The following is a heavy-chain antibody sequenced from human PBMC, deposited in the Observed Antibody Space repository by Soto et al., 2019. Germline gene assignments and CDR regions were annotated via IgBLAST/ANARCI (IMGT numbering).Heavy chain of an antibody. CDR3: AKDKAAFTKDATFDS. CDR1: GLKSSFSNYA. J-gene: IGHJ5*01. CDR2: ISGSGDIT. D-gene: IGHD6-25*01. Sequence: EVQLLVSGGGLVQPGGSLRLSCAASGLKSSFSNYAMNWVRQAPGKGLEWVSGISGSGDITHYADSVKGRFTISRDNAKNTLDLQMSSPGAEDTAVYYCAKDKAAFTKDATFDSWGQGTLVTVSS. V-gene: IGHV3-23*01.